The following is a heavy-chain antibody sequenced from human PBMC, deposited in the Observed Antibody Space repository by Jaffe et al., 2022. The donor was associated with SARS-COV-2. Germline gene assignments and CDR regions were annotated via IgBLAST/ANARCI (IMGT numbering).Heavy chain of an antibody. J-gene: IGHJ4*02. V-gene: IGHV4-59*02. CDR1: GGSVSTYS. CDR3: ARGLDRVVVNKWKGHYCDY. Sequence: QVQLQESGPGLVKPSETLSLTCTVSGGSVSTYSCGWIRQSPGKGLEWIGYIYNTGSTNYNPSLESRVTMSVDRSKNQCSLNLRSVTAADTAVYYCARGLDRVVVNKWKGHYCDYWGQGNLVTVSS. D-gene: IGHD2-15*01. CDR2: IYNTGST.